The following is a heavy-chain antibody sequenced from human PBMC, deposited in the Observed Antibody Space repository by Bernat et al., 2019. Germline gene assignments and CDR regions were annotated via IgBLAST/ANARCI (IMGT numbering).Heavy chain of an antibody. Sequence: QVQLQESGPGLVKPSETLSLTCTVSGGSISSYSWSWIRQPPGKGLEWIGYIYYSGSTNYNPSLKSRVTISVDTSKNQCSLKLSSVTAADTAVYYCARQRAIVGVVFNFDYWGQGTLVTVSS. J-gene: IGHJ4*02. CDR1: GGSISSYS. CDR2: IYYSGST. V-gene: IGHV4-59*08. D-gene: IGHD3-3*01. CDR3: ARQRAIVGVVFNFDY.